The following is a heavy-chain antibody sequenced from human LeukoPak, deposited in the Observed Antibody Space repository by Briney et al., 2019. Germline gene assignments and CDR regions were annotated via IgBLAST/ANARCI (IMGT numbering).Heavy chain of an antibody. CDR1: GGTFSSYA. V-gene: IGHV1-69*05. Sequence: SVKVSCKASGGTFSSYAISWVRQAPGQGLEWMGGIIPVFGTANYAQKFQGRVTITTDESTSTAYMELSSLRSKDTAVYYCASDTAGYCSGGSCYPYYWGQGTLVTVSS. CDR3: ASDTAGYCSGGSCYPYY. J-gene: IGHJ4*02. CDR2: IIPVFGTA. D-gene: IGHD2-15*01.